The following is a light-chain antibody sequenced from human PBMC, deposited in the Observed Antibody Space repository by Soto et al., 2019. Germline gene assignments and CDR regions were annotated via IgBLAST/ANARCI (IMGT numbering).Light chain of an antibody. J-gene: IGKJ1*01. CDR2: GAS. Sequence: EIVLTQSPGTLSLSPGERATLSCRASQSVSSSYLAWYQQKPGQAPRVLIYGASNRATGIADRFSGIGSGTNFTLTISSLEADDFALYYCQQYGSSLTWTFGQGTKVEIK. V-gene: IGKV3-20*01. CDR1: QSVSSSY. CDR3: QQYGSSLTWT.